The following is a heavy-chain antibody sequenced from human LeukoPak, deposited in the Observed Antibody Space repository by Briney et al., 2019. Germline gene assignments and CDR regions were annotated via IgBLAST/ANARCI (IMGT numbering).Heavy chain of an antibody. Sequence: GGSLRLSCAASGFTSSSYAMSWVRQAPGKGLEWVSAISGSGGSTYYADSVKGRFTISRDNSKNTLYLQMNSLRAEDTAVYYCAKESYYDYVWGSYRPDYWGQGTLVTVSS. CDR3: AKESYYDYVWGSYRPDY. CDR1: GFTSSSYA. CDR2: ISGSGGST. J-gene: IGHJ4*02. D-gene: IGHD3-16*02. V-gene: IGHV3-23*01.